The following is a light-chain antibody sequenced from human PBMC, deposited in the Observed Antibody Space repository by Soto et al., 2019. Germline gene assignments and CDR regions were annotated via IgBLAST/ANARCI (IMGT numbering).Light chain of an antibody. CDR3: QHDNSFPLA. Sequence: DIQMTQSPSSVSASVGARVTIACRASHGISSWVAWSHQKPGKVPKCLIYAASSLQSGVPSTLSGSGSGTDFTLTFSSLQPEDFPTDYWQHDNSFPLAFGPGTKVDSK. CDR1: HGISSW. V-gene: IGKV1-12*01. J-gene: IGKJ3*01. CDR2: AAS.